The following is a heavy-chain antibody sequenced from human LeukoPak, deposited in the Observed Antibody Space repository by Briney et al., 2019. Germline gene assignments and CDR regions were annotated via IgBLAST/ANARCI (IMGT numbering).Heavy chain of an antibody. CDR2: IYYSGST. D-gene: IGHD5-18*01. Sequence: SETLSLTCTVSGGSISSYYWSWIRQPPGKGLEWIGYIYYSGSTNYNPSLKSRVTISVDTSKNQFSLKLSPVTAAATAVYYCARASEGYSSFWFDPWGQGTLVTVSS. J-gene: IGHJ5*02. CDR3: ARASEGYSSFWFDP. V-gene: IGHV4-59*01. CDR1: GGSISSYY.